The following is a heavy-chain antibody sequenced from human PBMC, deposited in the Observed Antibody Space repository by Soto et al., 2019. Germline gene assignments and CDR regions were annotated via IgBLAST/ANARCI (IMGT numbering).Heavy chain of an antibody. J-gene: IGHJ4*02. Sequence: QVQLVQSGAEVKKPGASVKVSCKASGYTFSSYGISWVRQAPGQGLEWMGWISAYNGNTKYAQKLQGRVSMTTDTARSTAYMELRSLSSDDTAVDYCARDSPPVDYCGQGALVTVSS. CDR3: ARDSPPVDY. CDR1: GYTFSSYG. CDR2: ISAYNGNT. V-gene: IGHV1-18*01.